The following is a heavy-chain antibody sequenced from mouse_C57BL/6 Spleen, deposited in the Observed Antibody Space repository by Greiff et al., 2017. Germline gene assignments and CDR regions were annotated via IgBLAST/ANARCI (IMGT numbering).Heavy chain of an antibody. CDR2: IDPSDSYT. CDR1: GYTFTSYW. V-gene: IGHV1-50*01. CDR3: ARGAQVVDY. Sequence: QVQLQQPGAELVKPGASVKLSCKASGYTFTSYWMQWVKQRPGQGLEWIGEIDPSDSYTNYNQKFKGKATLTVDTSSSTAYMQLSSLTSEDAAVYYCARGAQVVDYWGQGTTLTVSS. J-gene: IGHJ2*01.